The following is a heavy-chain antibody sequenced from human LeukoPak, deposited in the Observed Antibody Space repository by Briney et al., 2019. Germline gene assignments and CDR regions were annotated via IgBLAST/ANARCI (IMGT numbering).Heavy chain of an antibody. D-gene: IGHD3-9*01. Sequence: SETLSLTCTVSGGSISSSSYYWGWIRQPPGKGLEWIGSIYYSGSTYYNPSLKSRVTISVATSKNQFSLKLSSVTAADTAVYYCARHGEGYDILTGYYDPFDYWGQGTLVTVSS. J-gene: IGHJ4*02. CDR2: IYYSGST. CDR1: GGSISSSSYY. V-gene: IGHV4-39*01. CDR3: ARHGEGYDILTGYYDPFDY.